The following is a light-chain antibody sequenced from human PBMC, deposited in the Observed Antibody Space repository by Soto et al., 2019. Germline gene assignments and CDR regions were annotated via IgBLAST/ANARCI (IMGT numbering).Light chain of an antibody. CDR3: SSYTISSTSHVV. CDR2: EVS. Sequence: QSVLTQPASVSGSPGQSITISCTGTSSDVGGYDYVSWYQQHPGKAPKLMIYEVSNRPSGVSNRFSGSKSGNTASLTISGLQAEDEADYYCSSYTISSTSHVVFGGGTKVTV. CDR1: SSDVGGYDY. J-gene: IGLJ2*01. V-gene: IGLV2-14*01.